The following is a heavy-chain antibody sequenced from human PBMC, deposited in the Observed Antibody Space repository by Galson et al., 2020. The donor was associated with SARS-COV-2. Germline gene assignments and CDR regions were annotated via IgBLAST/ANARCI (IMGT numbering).Heavy chain of an antibody. CDR3: VRQGVFDSSGYNPFDV. CDR1: GFTSSRYA. CDR2: ISGLSN. Sequence: GGSLRLSCAASGFTSSRYAMGWVRQAPGKGLEWVSAISGLSNYYAGPVRGRFTISRDSSKNTVDLEMNILTAEDTAIYYCVRQGVFDSSGYNPFDVWGQGTLVSVSS. D-gene: IGHD5-12*01. V-gene: IGHV3-23*01. J-gene: IGHJ4*02.